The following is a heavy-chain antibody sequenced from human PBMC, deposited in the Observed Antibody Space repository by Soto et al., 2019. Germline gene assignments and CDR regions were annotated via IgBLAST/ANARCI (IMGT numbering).Heavy chain of an antibody. D-gene: IGHD3-10*01. CDR2: IYPGDSDT. Sequence: GESLKISCQGSGYSFTSYWIGWVRQMPGKGLEFMGIIYPGDSDTRYSPSFEGQVIISADKSTYTAYLQWSSLKASDTAMYYCARQLERGISDYWGQGTLVTVSS. CDR3: ARQLERGISDY. V-gene: IGHV5-51*01. J-gene: IGHJ4*02. CDR1: GYSFTSYW.